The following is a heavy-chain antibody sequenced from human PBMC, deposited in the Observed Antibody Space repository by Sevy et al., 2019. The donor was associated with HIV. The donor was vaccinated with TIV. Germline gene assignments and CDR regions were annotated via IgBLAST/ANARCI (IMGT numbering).Heavy chain of an antibody. Sequence: ASVKVSCKASGYTFSDSGYYVHWVRQSPGQGLEWMGWINPKSGATNYAQKFQGRVTMTRDTSVSTANVELSRLTSDDTAVYYCARESYDCWTGPVDYDYGMDVWGQGTTVTVSS. CDR3: ARESYDCWTGPVDYDYGMDV. CDR2: INPKSGAT. D-gene: IGHD3-3*01. J-gene: IGHJ6*02. V-gene: IGHV1-2*02. CDR1: GYTFSDSGYY.